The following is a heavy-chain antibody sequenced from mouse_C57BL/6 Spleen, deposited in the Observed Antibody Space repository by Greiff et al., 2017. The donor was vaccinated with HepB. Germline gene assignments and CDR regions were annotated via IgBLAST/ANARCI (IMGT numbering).Heavy chain of an antibody. Sequence: VQLQQSGAELVKPGASVKLSCKASGYTFTSYWMHWVKQRPGQGLEWIGMIHPNSGSTNYNEKFKSKATLTVDKSSSTAYMQLSSLTSEDSAVYYCARYVTTVAFDYWGQGTTLTVSS. D-gene: IGHD1-1*01. CDR1: GYTFTSYW. CDR3: ARYVTTVAFDY. J-gene: IGHJ2*01. CDR2: IHPNSGST. V-gene: IGHV1-64*01.